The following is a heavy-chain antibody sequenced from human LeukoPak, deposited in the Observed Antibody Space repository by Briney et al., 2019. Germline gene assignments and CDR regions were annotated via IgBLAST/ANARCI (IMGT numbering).Heavy chain of an antibody. J-gene: IGHJ4*02. D-gene: IGHD2-15*01. V-gene: IGHV3-21*01. CDR2: ISGSSSYI. CDR1: GFTFSSYS. Sequence: PGGSLRLSCAASGFTFSSYSMNWVRQAPGKGLEWVSSISGSSSYIYYADSLKGRFTISRHNAKNSLYLQMNSLRAEDTAVYYCARDQGRYCSGGSCSLDYWGQGTLVTVSS. CDR3: ARDQGRYCSGGSCSLDY.